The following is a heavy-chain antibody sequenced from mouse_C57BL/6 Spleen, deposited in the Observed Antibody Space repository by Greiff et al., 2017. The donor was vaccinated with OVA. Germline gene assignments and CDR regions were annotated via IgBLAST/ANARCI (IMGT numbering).Heavy chain of an antibody. D-gene: IGHD1-1*01. Sequence: EVMLVESGGGLVKPGGSLKLSCAASGFTFSSYAMSWVRQTPEKRLEWVATISDGGSYTYYPDNVKGRFTISRDNAKNNLYLQMSHLKSEDTAMYYCARDPITTVFDYWGQGTTLTVSS. V-gene: IGHV5-4*01. CDR2: ISDGGSYT. J-gene: IGHJ2*01. CDR1: GFTFSSYA. CDR3: ARDPITTVFDY.